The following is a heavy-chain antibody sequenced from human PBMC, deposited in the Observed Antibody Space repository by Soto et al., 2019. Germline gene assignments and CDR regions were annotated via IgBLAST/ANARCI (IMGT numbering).Heavy chain of an antibody. CDR3: ARSHYTYGLLIDY. CDR2: VYWTGST. Sequence: PSETLSLTCSVSGDSITTNGHYWGWIRQPPGKGLQWIGNVYWTGSTFSHPSLTSRVFISVDTSKNEFSLRLTSVTAADTAVYYCARSHYTYGLLIDYWGQGTLVTAPQ. V-gene: IGHV4-39*01. J-gene: IGHJ4*02. CDR1: GDSITTNGHY. D-gene: IGHD2-8*01.